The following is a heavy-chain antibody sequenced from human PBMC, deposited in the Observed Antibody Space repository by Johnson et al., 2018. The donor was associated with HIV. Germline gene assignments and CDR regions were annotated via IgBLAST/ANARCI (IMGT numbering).Heavy chain of an antibody. CDR2: VWYDGSNK. CDR1: GFTFSSYG. J-gene: IGHJ3*02. CDR3: ARDPGNYGGAFDI. V-gene: IGHV3-33*01. Sequence: QVQLVESGGGVVQPGRSLRLSCAASGFTFSSYGMHWVRQAPGKGLEWVAGVWYDGSNKYYADSVKGRFTISRDNSKNTLYLQINSLRAEDTAVYYCARDPGNYGGAFDIWGQGTMVTVSS. D-gene: IGHD4-11*01.